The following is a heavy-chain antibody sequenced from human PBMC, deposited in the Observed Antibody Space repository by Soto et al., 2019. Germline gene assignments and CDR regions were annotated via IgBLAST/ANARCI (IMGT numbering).Heavy chain of an antibody. D-gene: IGHD3-3*01. CDR2: ISSSSSYI. V-gene: IGHV3-21*01. CDR3: ARDGDFWSGYYSDYYGMDV. CDR1: GFTFSSYS. J-gene: IGHJ6*02. Sequence: PGGSLRLSXAASGFTFSSYSMNWVRQAPGKGLEWVSSISSSSSYIYYADSVKGRFTISRDNAKNSLYLQMNSLRAEDTAVYYCARDGDFWSGYYSDYYGMDVWGQGTTVTVSS.